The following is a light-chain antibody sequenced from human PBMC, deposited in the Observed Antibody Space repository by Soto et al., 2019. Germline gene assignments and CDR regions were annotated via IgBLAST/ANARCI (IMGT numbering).Light chain of an antibody. CDR2: EVN. V-gene: IGLV2-8*01. CDR1: SSVY. Sequence: QSVLTQPPSASGSPGQSVTISCTGTSSVYVSWYQQHPVKAPKLIIYEVNKRPSGVPDRFSGSKSGNTASLTVSGLQAEDEADYYCSSHAGNNDFVFGTGNKVTVL. CDR3: SSHAGNNDFV. J-gene: IGLJ1*01.